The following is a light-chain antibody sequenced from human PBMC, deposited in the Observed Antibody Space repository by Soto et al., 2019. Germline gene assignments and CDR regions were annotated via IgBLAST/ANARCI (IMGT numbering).Light chain of an antibody. J-gene: IGKJ4*01. CDR1: QSISNW. CDR3: QQYNSSPLT. Sequence: DIQMIQSPSTLSASVGDRVTITCRANQSISNWLAWYQQRPGKAPNLLISDASSLQSGVPSRFSGSGYGREFTLSISNLQPDDLATYYCQQYNSSPLTFGGGTKVEIK. V-gene: IGKV1-5*01. CDR2: DAS.